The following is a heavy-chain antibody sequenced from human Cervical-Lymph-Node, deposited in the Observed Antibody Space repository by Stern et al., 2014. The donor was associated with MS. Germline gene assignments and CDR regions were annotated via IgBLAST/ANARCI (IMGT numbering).Heavy chain of an antibody. Sequence: QVQLRQSGAEVTTPGSSVKVSCKASGGTFSKFPSSWVRQAPGQGLEWMGGLFPVFGTPTYAQEFRGRVTITADVSTSTVYMELSSLRSDDTAVYYCALSSETSDRWYSLGYDLWGQGTLVTVSS. CDR2: LFPVFGTP. V-gene: IGHV1-69*01. CDR3: ALSSETSDRWYSLGYDL. D-gene: IGHD6-13*01. CDR1: GGTFSKFP. J-gene: IGHJ5*02.